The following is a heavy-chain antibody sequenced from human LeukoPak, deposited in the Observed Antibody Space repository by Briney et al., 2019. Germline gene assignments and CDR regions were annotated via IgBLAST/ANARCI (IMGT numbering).Heavy chain of an antibody. CDR2: IAPSSGDT. CDR3: ARSILRPYYFDY. CDR1: GYTFTGYY. Sequence: ASVKVSCKTPGYTFTGYYIHWVRQAPGQGLEWMGWIAPSSGDTNYAQKFQGRVTMTRDTSISTAYMELSRPTSDDTAMYYCARSILRPYYFDYWGQGTLVTVSS. J-gene: IGHJ4*02. V-gene: IGHV1-2*02.